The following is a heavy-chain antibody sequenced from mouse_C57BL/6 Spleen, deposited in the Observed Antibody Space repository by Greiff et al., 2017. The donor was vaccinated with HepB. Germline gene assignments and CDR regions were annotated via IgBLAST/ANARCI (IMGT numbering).Heavy chain of an antibody. V-gene: IGHV1-69*01. CDR1: GYTFTSYW. J-gene: IGHJ4*01. Sequence: QVQLKQPGAELVMPGASVKLSCKASGYTFTSYWMHWVKQRPGQGLEWIGEIDPSDSYTNYNQKFKGKSTLTVDKSSSTAYMQLSSLTSEDSAVYYCAIGSSYAMDYWGQGTSVTVSS. CDR3: AIGSSYAMDY. D-gene: IGHD1-1*01. CDR2: IDPSDSYT.